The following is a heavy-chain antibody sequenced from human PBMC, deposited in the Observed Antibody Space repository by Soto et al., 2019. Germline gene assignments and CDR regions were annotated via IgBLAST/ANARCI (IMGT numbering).Heavy chain of an antibody. Sequence: SETLSLTCTVSGGSISSYYWSWIRQPPGKGLEWIGYSYYSGSTNYNPSFQGHVTISTDKSITTAYLQWSSLKASDTAMYYCARLSDANDGSGYWTFDIWGQGTMVTVSS. D-gene: IGHD3-22*01. CDR1: GGSISSYY. CDR2: SYYSGST. J-gene: IGHJ3*02. V-gene: IGHV4-59*12. CDR3: ARLSDANDGSGYWTFDI.